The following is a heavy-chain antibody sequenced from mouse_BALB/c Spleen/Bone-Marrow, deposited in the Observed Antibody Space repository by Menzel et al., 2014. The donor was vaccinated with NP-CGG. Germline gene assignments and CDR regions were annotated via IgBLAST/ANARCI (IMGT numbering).Heavy chain of an antibody. D-gene: IGHD2-1*01. Sequence: VQLQQSGPGLVAPSQRLSITCTVSGFSLKNYGLHWVRQPPGKGLEWLGVIGTGRGTNYNSALMSRLSISKDNSKSQVFLKMNSLQTDDTAMYYCARDRAYGNWYFDVWGAGTTVTVSS. CDR2: IGTGRGT. CDR3: ARDRAYGNWYFDV. CDR1: GFSLKNYG. V-gene: IGHV2-9*02. J-gene: IGHJ1*01.